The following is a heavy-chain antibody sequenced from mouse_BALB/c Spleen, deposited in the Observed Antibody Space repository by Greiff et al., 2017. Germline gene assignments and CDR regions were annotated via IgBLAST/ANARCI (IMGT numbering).Heavy chain of an antibody. Sequence: QVQLKQPGAELVKPGASVKLSCKASGYTFTSYWMHWVKQRPGQGLEWIGEINPSNGRTNYNEKFKSKATLTVDKSSSTAYMQLSSLTSEDSAVYYCARGPITTVVATNAMDYWGQGTSVTVSS. J-gene: IGHJ4*01. CDR2: INPSNGRT. CDR1: GYTFTSYW. V-gene: IGHV1S81*02. D-gene: IGHD1-1*01. CDR3: ARGPITTVVATNAMDY.